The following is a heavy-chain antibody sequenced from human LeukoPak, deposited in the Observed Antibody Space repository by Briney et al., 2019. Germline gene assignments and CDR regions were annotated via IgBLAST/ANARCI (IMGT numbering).Heavy chain of an antibody. CDR2: IYSGGST. CDR3: AKVDPNDAFDI. V-gene: IGHV3-53*05. CDR1: GFTVSSNY. Sequence: GGSLRLSCAASGFTVSSNYMYWVRHAPGKGLKWVSLIYSGGSTYYADSVKGRFTISRDNSKNTLYLQMNSLRAEDTAVYYCAKVDPNDAFDIWGQGTMITVSS. J-gene: IGHJ3*02.